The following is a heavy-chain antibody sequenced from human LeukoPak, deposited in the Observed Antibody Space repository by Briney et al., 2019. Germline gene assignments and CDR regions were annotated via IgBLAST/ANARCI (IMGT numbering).Heavy chain of an antibody. CDR2: INHSGST. CDR1: GGSFSDYY. Sequence: SETLSLTCAVYGGSFSDYYWSWIRQPPGKGLEWIGEINHSGSTNYNPSLKSRVTISVDTSKNQFSLKLSSVTAADTAVYYCARDPTTVTKGFDIWGQGTLVTVSS. D-gene: IGHD4-17*01. J-gene: IGHJ3*02. V-gene: IGHV4-34*01. CDR3: ARDPTTVTKGFDI.